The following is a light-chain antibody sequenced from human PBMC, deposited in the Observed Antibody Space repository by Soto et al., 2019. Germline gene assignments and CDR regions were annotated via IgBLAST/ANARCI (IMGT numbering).Light chain of an antibody. Sequence: RMSLSPSAVSSSVGDRVTITCRASQSISSWLAWYQQKPGKAPKLLIYDASSLESGVPSRFSGSGSGTEFTLTISSLQPDDFATYYCQQYNSYSWPLGQGTKVDVK. CDR3: QQYNSYSWP. CDR1: QSISSW. V-gene: IGKV1-5*01. J-gene: IGKJ1*01. CDR2: DAS.